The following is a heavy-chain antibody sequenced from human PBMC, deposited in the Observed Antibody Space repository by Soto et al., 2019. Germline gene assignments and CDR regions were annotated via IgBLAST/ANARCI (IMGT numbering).Heavy chain of an antibody. V-gene: IGHV3-74*01. J-gene: IGHJ4*02. CDR3: ARGAAAVNYFDK. D-gene: IGHD6-13*01. CDR1: GFTFSSYG. Sequence: PGGSLRLSCAASGFTFSSYGMHWVRQAPGKGLMWVSRINSDGRSTNYADSVKGQITISRDNAKKTLNIQMNRLGAEDTAVYYCARGAAAVNYFDKWGQGTLVTVSS. CDR2: INSDGRST.